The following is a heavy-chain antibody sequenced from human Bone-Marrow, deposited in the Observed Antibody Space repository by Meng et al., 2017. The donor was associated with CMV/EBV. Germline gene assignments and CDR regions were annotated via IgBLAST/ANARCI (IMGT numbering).Heavy chain of an antibody. CDR1: GFNFSKTW. CDR3: ATDLDFYPYSYVMYF. Sequence: GESLKISCAASGFNFSKTWMTWVRQAPGKGLEWVGRIKTTIAGGTTAYAAPVQGRFSISRDDSKNTLYLQMNSLKTEDTAVYFCATDLDFYPYSYVMYFLDQGTTVTVSS. V-gene: IGHV3-15*01. CDR2: IKTTIAGGTT. J-gene: IGHJ6*02. D-gene: IGHD2-21*02.